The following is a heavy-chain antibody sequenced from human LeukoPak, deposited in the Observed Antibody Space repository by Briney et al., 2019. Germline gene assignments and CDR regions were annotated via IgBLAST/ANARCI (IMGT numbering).Heavy chain of an antibody. CDR3: AKEPPYYYDSTPGDAFDI. CDR2: ISYDGSNK. CDR1: GFTFSSYG. V-gene: IGHV3-30*18. D-gene: IGHD3-22*01. J-gene: IGHJ3*02. Sequence: PGRSLRLSCAASGFTFSSYGMHWVRQAPGKGLEWVAVISYDGSNKYYADSVKGRFTISRDNSKNTLYLQMNSLRAEDTAVYYCAKEPPYYYDSTPGDAFDIWGQGTMVTVSS.